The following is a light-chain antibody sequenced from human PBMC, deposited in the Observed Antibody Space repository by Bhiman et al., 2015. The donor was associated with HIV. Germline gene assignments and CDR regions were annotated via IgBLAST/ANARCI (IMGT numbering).Light chain of an antibody. CDR3: SSYTSSSTEV. Sequence: QPASVSGSPGQSITISCTGTSSDVGSYNLVSWYQQHPGKAPKLMIYEVSKRPSGVSNRFSGSKSGNTASLTISGLQTEDEADYYCSSYTSSSTEVFGTGTKVTVL. CDR2: EVS. J-gene: IGLJ1*01. CDR1: SSDVGSYNL. V-gene: IGLV2-14*02.